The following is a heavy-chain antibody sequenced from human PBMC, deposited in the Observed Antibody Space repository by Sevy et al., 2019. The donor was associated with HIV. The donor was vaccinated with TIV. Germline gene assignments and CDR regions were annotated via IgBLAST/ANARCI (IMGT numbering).Heavy chain of an antibody. CDR2: IWFEGSNK. V-gene: IGHV3-33*01. Sequence: GGSLRLSCATSGFTFNSYGMHWVRQAPGKGLEWVALIWFEGSNKYYADSVKGRFTISRDIVKNTLHLQMNSLRAEDTAVYYCARDLEFYDYGDYGPAFTPDYWGQGTLVTVSS. CDR3: ARDLEFYDYGDYGPAFTPDY. J-gene: IGHJ4*02. D-gene: IGHD4-17*01. CDR1: GFTFNSYG.